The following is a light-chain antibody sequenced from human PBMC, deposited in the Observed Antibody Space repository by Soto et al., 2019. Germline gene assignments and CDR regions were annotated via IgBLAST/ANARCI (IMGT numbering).Light chain of an antibody. CDR1: SSDVGGSNF. CDR3: VSFTSSTTYV. Sequence: QSALTQPASVSASPGQSITISCTGTSSDVGGSNFVSWYQQHPGKPPKLIIYDFATRPSGVSNRFSGSKSGSTASLIISRLQTEDEADYYCVSFTSSTTYVFGSGTKLTVL. V-gene: IGLV2-14*03. J-gene: IGLJ1*01. CDR2: DFA.